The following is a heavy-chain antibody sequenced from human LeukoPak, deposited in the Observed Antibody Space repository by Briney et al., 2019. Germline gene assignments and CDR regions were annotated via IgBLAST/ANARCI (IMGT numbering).Heavy chain of an antibody. D-gene: IGHD3-10*01. CDR3: AREVRTTGSYYYGSGSYYHFDY. Sequence: PGGSLRLSCAASGFTFSSYAMHWVRQAPGKRLEWVAVISYDGSNKYYADSVKGRFTISRDNSKNTLYLQMNSLRADDTAVYYCAREVRTTGSYYYGSGSYYHFDYWGQGTLVTVSS. CDR2: ISYDGSNK. V-gene: IGHV3-30*04. J-gene: IGHJ4*02. CDR1: GFTFSSYA.